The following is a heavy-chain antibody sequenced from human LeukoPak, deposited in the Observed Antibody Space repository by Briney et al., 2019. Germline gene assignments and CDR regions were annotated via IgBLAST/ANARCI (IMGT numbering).Heavy chain of an antibody. V-gene: IGHV3-33*01. D-gene: IGHD3-10*01. J-gene: IGHJ3*02. CDR1: GFTFSSYG. Sequence: AGSLRLSCAASGFTFSSYGMHWVRQAPGKELEWVAVIWYDGSNKYYADSVKGRFIISRDNSKNTLYLQMNSLRAEDTAVYYCARELGRAGAFDIWGQGTMVTVSS. CDR3: ARELGRAGAFDI. CDR2: IWYDGSNK.